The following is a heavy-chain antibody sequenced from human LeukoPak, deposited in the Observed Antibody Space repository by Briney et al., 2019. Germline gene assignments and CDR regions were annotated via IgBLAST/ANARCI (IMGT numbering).Heavy chain of an antibody. Sequence: GASVKVSCKASDYTFSSYGISWVRQAPGQGLEWMGWISAYNGNTNYAQKFQGRVTMTTDTSTSTTYMEVRSLRSDDTAAYYCARHGHDFWSGQNWFDPWGQGTLVTVSS. J-gene: IGHJ5*02. CDR1: DYTFSSYG. V-gene: IGHV1-18*01. D-gene: IGHD3-3*01. CDR2: ISAYNGNT. CDR3: ARHGHDFWSGQNWFDP.